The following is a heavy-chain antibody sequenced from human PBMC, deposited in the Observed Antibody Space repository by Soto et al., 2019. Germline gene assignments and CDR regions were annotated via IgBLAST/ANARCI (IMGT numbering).Heavy chain of an antibody. V-gene: IGHV3-7*04. CDR3: ARGWAHFDY. D-gene: IGHD3-16*01. CDR2: IKQDGSEK. J-gene: IGHJ4*02. CDR1: GFTFSTYW. Sequence: EVQLVESGGGLVQPGGSLRLSCSASGFTFSTYWMSWVRQAPGKGLEWVANIKQDGSEKYYVDSVKGRFTISRDNAKNPLYLQMDSLRAEDTAVYYCARGWAHFDYWGQGTLVTVSS.